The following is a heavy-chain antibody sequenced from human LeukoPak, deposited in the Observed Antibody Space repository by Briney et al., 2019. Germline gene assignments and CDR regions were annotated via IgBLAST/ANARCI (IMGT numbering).Heavy chain of an antibody. CDR3: ARDLDENYYDSSGYSLDY. V-gene: IGHV3-33*01. CDR1: GFTFSSYG. D-gene: IGHD3-22*01. Sequence: PGGSLRLSCAASGFTFSSYGMHWVRQAPGKGLEWVAVIWYDGSNKYYADSVKGRFTISRDNSKNTLYLQMNSLRAEDTAVYYCARDLDENYYDSSGYSLDYWGQGTLVTVSS. CDR2: IWYDGSNK. J-gene: IGHJ4*02.